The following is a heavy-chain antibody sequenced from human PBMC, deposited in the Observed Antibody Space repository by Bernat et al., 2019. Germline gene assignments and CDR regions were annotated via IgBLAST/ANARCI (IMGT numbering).Heavy chain of an antibody. CDR1: GFTVSSNY. Sequence: EVQLVESGGGLVQPGGSLRLSCAASGFTVSSNYMSWVRQAPGKGLEWVSVIYRDGNTYYADSVKGRFTISRDNSKSTLYLQMNSLRAEDTAVYYCARDPYDFWSGYYRGDVWGKGTTVTVSS. CDR3: ARDPYDFWSGYYRGDV. V-gene: IGHV3-66*01. CDR2: IYRDGNT. J-gene: IGHJ6*04. D-gene: IGHD3-3*01.